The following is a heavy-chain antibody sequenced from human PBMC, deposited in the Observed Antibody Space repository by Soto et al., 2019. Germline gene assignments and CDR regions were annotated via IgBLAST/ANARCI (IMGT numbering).Heavy chain of an antibody. V-gene: IGHV3-23*01. CDR2: IIDSGGYT. CDR3: AKETYYYYGMDV. J-gene: IGHJ6*01. Sequence: EVQLLESGGGLVQPGGSLRLSCAASGFTFSSSTMNWVRQAPGKGLEWVSAIIDSGGYTYYADSVKGRFTISRDNSKNTLYLQMNSLRAEDTALYYCAKETYYYYGMDVW. CDR1: GFTFSSST.